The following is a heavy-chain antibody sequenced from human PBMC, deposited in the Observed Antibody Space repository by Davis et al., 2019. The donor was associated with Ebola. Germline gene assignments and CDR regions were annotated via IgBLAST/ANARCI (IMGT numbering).Heavy chain of an antibody. CDR1: GFTFYRYE. CDR3: ARDAFSLSRYDTEDH. V-gene: IGHV3-48*03. CDR2: ISGSATST. Sequence: GGSLRLSCAASGFTFYRYEMNWVRQAPGKGLEWVSYISGSATSTFYADSVKGRFTISRDNATDSLYLQMDSLRVEDTAIYYCARDAFSLSRYDTEDHWGQGTLVTVSS. D-gene: IGHD3-9*01. J-gene: IGHJ4*02.